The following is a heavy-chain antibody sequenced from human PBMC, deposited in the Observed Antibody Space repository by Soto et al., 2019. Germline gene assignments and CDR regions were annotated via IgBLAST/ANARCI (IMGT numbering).Heavy chain of an antibody. V-gene: IGHV1-18*01. Sequence: QVQLVQSGAEVKKPGASVKVSCKASGYTFNTYGISWVRQAPGQGLEWMGWTSVYSGNTNYALKFEGRFTMTTDTSTNTAYMELRSLRSDDTAVYYCAAAADYYDISGYWAGWFDPWGQGTLVTVSS. CDR2: TSVYSGNT. J-gene: IGHJ5*02. CDR3: AAAADYYDISGYWAGWFDP. CDR1: GYTFNTYG. D-gene: IGHD3-22*01.